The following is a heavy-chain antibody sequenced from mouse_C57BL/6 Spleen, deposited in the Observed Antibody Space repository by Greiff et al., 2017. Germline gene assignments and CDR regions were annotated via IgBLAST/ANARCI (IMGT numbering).Heavy chain of an antibody. CDR2: INPNNGGT. J-gene: IGHJ4*01. D-gene: IGHD2-5*01. Sequence: EVQLQQSGPELVKPGASVKMSCKASGYTFTDYNMHWVKQSPGKSLEWIGYINPNNGGTSYNQKFKGKATLTVNKSSSTAYMELRSLTSEDSAVYYCARRGYSNYYAMDYWGQGTSVTVSS. CDR1: GYTFTDYN. CDR3: ARRGYSNYYAMDY. V-gene: IGHV1-22*01.